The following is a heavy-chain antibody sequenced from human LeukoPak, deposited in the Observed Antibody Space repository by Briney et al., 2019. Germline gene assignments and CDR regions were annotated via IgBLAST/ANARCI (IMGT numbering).Heavy chain of an antibody. D-gene: IGHD3-10*01. CDR2: IYYSGST. V-gene: IGHV4-59*01. J-gene: IGHJ4*02. Sequence: PSETLSLTCTVSGGSISSYYWTWIRQPPGKGLEYIGYIYYSGSTNYNPSLKSRVTISVDTSKNQFSLKLSSVTAADTAVYYCARDPPGTGGYLDYWGQGTLVTVSS. CDR1: GGSISSYY. CDR3: ARDPPGTGGYLDY.